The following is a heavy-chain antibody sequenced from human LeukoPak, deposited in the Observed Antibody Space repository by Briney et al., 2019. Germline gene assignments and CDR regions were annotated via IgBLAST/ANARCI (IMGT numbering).Heavy chain of an antibody. CDR3: ARRPRSYYDSSGYYY. D-gene: IGHD3-22*01. Sequence: SETLSLTCTVSGGSISSSSYYWGWIRQPPGKGLEWIGNVYYSGITYYNPSLKSRVTISVDTSKNQFSLKLSSVTAADTAVYYCARRPRSYYDSSGYYYWGQGTLVTVSS. J-gene: IGHJ4*02. CDR1: GGSISSSSYY. V-gene: IGHV4-39*01. CDR2: VYYSGIT.